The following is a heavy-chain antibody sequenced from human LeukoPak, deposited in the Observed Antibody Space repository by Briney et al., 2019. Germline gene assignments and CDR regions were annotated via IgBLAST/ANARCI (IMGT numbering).Heavy chain of an antibody. CDR2: INSDGSTT. CDR1: GFTFSSYW. CDR3: ARDLHY. V-gene: IGHV3-74*01. J-gene: IGHJ4*02. Sequence: GGSLRLSCAASGFTFSSYWMHWVRQAPDKGLVWVSRINSDGSTTNYADSVKGRFTISRDNAKNTLYLQINGLRAEDTGVYYCARDLHYWGQGTLVTVSS.